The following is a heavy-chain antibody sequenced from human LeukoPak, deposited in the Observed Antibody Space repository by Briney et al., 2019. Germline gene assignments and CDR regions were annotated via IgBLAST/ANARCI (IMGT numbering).Heavy chain of an antibody. D-gene: IGHD3-3*01. CDR2: VDPEDGET. Sequence: ASVKVSCKVSGYTFTDYYMHWVQQAPRKGLEWMGLVDPEDGETIYAEKFQGRVTITADTSTDTAYMELSSLRSEDTAVYYCATGYDFWGGFRYYMDVWGKGTTVTVSS. J-gene: IGHJ6*03. V-gene: IGHV1-69-2*01. CDR1: GYTFTDYY. CDR3: ATGYDFWGGFRYYMDV.